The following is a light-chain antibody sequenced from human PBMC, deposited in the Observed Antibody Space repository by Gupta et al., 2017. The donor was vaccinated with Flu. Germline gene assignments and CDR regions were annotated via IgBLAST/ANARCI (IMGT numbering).Light chain of an antibody. V-gene: IGLV1-47*01. CDR1: SSNIGSNY. CDR2: RNI. CDR3: AAWDDSRSGGV. Sequence: QSVLTQPPSASGTPGQRVTIPCSGSSSNIGSNYAYWYQQLPGTAPKLLVYRNIQRPSGGPDRFSGSKSGTSASLAISGLRSEDDADYYCAAWDDSRSGGVFGVGTKLTVL. J-gene: IGLJ3*02.